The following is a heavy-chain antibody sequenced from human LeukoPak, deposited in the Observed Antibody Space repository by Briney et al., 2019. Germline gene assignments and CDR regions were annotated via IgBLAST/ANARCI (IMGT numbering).Heavy chain of an antibody. V-gene: IGHV4-34*01. CDR2: SKHSGGT. Sequence: SETLSLTCAVYGGSFSGYYWSWIRQPPGKGLEWIGESKHSGGTNYNPSLKSRVTISVDTSKNQFSLKLTSVTAADTAVYYCARGQWEVRGIIITHSDYWGQGTLVTVSS. J-gene: IGHJ4*02. D-gene: IGHD3-10*01. CDR3: ARGQWEVRGIIITHSDY. CDR1: GGSFSGYY.